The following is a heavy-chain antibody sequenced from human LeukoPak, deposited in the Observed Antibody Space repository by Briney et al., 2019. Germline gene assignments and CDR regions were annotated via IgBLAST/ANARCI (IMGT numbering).Heavy chain of an antibody. Sequence: GGSLRLSCAASGFTFSSYAMSWVRQAPGKGLEWVSAISGSGDSTYYADSVKGRFTISRDNSKNTLYLQMNSLRAEDTAVYYCAKGPSSSGWRYYFDYWGQGTLVTVSS. D-gene: IGHD6-19*01. CDR3: AKGPSSSGWRYYFDY. CDR2: ISGSGDST. V-gene: IGHV3-23*01. J-gene: IGHJ4*02. CDR1: GFTFSSYA.